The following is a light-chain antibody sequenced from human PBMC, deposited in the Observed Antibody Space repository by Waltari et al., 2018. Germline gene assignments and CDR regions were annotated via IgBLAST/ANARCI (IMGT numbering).Light chain of an antibody. CDR1: ISNLGTNY. CDR2: RNN. Sequence: QSVLTQPPSASGTPGQRVTISCSGSISNLGTNYVYWYQQFPGTAPKLLIQRNNQRPSGFPARFSGSKSGTSASLAISGLRSEDEADYYCASWDDSLSVGVFGGGTKLTVL. CDR3: ASWDDSLSVGV. V-gene: IGLV1-47*01. J-gene: IGLJ3*02.